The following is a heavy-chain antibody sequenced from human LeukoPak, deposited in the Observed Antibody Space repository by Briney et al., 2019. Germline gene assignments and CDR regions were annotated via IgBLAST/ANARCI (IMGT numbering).Heavy chain of an antibody. CDR1: GGSISSGDYY. Sequence: SETLSLTCTVSGGSISSGDYYWRWIRQPPGKGLEWIGYIYYSGSTYYNPSLKSRVTISVDRSKNQFSLKLSSVTAADTAVYYCARVTGARGAFDIWGQGTMVTVSS. CDR2: IYYSGST. J-gene: IGHJ3*02. CDR3: ARVTGARGAFDI. D-gene: IGHD7-27*01. V-gene: IGHV4-30-4*01.